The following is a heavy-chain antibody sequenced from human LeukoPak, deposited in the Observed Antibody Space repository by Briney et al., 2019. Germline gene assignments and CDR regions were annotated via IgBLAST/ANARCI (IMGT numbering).Heavy chain of an antibody. J-gene: IGHJ6*02. CDR3: AKGNRKYCSSTSSYEDYYYYGMDV. CDR1: GFTFSSYA. CDR2: ISGSGGST. Sequence: PGGSLRLSCAASGFTFSSYAMSWVRQAPGKGLEWVSAISGSGGSTYYADSVKGRFTISRDNSKNTLYLQMNSLRAEDTAVYYCAKGNRKYCSSTSSYEDYYYYGMDVWGQGTTVTVSS. V-gene: IGHV3-23*01. D-gene: IGHD2-2*01.